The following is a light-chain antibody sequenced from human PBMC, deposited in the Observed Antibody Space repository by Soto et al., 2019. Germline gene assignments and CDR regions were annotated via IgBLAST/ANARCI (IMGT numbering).Light chain of an antibody. J-gene: IGLJ1*01. V-gene: IGLV2-14*01. CDR3: SSYSKITTLV. CDR1: SSDVGGYRF. CDR2: EVN. Sequence: QSALTQPASVSGSPGQSITISCTGTSSDVGGYRFVSWYQRHPGKAPKRIIYEVNDRPSGVSNRFSGSKSDNTASLTISGLQAEDEADYYCSSYSKITTLVFGTGTKLTVL.